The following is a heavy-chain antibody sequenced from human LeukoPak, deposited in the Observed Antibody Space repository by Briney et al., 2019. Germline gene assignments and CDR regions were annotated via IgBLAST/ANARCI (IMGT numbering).Heavy chain of an antibody. V-gene: IGHV3-48*04. Sequence: GGSLRLSCAASGFTFATYSMHWVRQAPGKGLEWVSYISSSTRTIYYADSVKGRFTISRDNAKNSLYLQMNSLRAEDTAVYYCARDSYDSSGYSGSFDYWGQGTLVTVSS. J-gene: IGHJ4*02. CDR1: GFTFATYS. CDR2: ISSSTRTI. D-gene: IGHD3-22*01. CDR3: ARDSYDSSGYSGSFDY.